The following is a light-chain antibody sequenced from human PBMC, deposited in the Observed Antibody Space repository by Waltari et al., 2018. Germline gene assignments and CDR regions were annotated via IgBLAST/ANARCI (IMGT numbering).Light chain of an antibody. CDR3: QQYNNWPPWT. CDR2: AAS. V-gene: IGKV1-39*01. J-gene: IGKJ1*01. CDR1: QNINSF. Sequence: DIQMTQSPSSLSASVGDRVTITCRASQNINSFLNWYQQKPGRAPKLLIYAASSLHSGVPSRFSGSGSGTEFTLTISSLQSEDFAVYYCQQYNNWPPWTFGQGTKVEIK.